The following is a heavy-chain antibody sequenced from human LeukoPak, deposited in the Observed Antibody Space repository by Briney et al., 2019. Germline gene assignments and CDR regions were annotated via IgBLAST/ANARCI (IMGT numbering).Heavy chain of an antibody. CDR1: GFTVSSNY. Sequence: GGSLRLSCAASGFTVSSNYMSWVRQAPGKGLEWVSVIYSGGSTYYADSVKGRFTISRDNSKNTLYLQMNSLRAEDTAVYYCVSPAGDYDPGDYWGQGTLVTVSS. V-gene: IGHV3-53*01. D-gene: IGHD4-17*01. J-gene: IGHJ4*02. CDR2: IYSGGST. CDR3: VSPAGDYDPGDY.